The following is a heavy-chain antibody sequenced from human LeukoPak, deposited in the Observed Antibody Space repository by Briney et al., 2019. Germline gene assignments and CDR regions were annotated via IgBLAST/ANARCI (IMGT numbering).Heavy chain of an antibody. Sequence: SETLSLTCAVYGGSFSGYYWSWLRQPPGKGLEWIGYIYYSGSTNYNPSLKSRVTISVDTSKNQFSLKLSSVTAADTAVYYCASHHDYGDYWGQGTLVTVSS. CDR3: ASHHDYGDY. CDR2: IYYSGST. J-gene: IGHJ4*02. CDR1: GGSFSGYY. V-gene: IGHV4-59*01.